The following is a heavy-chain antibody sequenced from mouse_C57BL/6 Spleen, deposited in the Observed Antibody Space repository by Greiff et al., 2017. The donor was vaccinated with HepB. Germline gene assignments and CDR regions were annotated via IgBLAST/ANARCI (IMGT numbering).Heavy chain of an antibody. D-gene: IGHD4-1*01. CDR2: INYDGSST. CDR1: GFTFSDYY. CDR3: ARERTDAMDY. J-gene: IGHJ4*01. V-gene: IGHV5-16*01. Sequence: EVKLVESEGGLVQPGSSMKLSCTASGFTFSDYYMAWVRQVPEKGLEWVANINYDGSSTYYLDSLKSRFIISRDNAKNILYLQMSSLKSEDTATYYCARERTDAMDYWGQGTSVTVSS.